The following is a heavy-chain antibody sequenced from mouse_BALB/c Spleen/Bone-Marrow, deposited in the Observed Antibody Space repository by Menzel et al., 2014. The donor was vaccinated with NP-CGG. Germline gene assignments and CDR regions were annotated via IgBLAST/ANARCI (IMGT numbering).Heavy chain of an antibody. J-gene: IGHJ2*01. CDR1: GFTFSDYY. Sequence: EVQLVESGGGLVKPGGSLKLSCAASGFTFSDYYMYWVRQTPEKRPEWVATISDGGSYTYYPDSVKGRFTISRDNAKNNLYLQMSSLKSEDTAMYYCARVSYDYFDYWGQGTTLTVSS. CDR3: ARVSYDYFDY. D-gene: IGHD2-4*01. CDR2: ISDGGSYT. V-gene: IGHV5-4*02.